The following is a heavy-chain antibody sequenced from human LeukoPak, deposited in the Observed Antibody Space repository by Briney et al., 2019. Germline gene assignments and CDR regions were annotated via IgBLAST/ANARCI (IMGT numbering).Heavy chain of an antibody. CDR3: QSRSLEWLLDY. J-gene: IGHJ4*02. D-gene: IGHD3-3*01. CDR2: IYYGGYT. CDR1: GGSISSNNYY. Sequence: SETLSLTCTVSGGSISSNNYYWGWIRQPPGKGLEWIGSIYYGGYTYYNPSLKSRVTISVDTSKNQFSLKLSSVTAADTAMYYCQSRSLEWLLDYWGQGTLVTVSS. V-gene: IGHV4-39*01.